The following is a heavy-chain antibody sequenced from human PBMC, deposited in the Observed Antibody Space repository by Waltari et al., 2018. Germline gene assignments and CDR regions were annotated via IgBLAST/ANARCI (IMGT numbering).Heavy chain of an antibody. D-gene: IGHD4-4*01. CDR3: ARTLGVTTEVDY. J-gene: IGHJ4*02. CDR2: ISYDGSNK. V-gene: IGHV3-30-3*01. CDR1: GFPFSRFA. Sequence: QVQLVESGGGVVQPGRPLSLPCAPPGFPFSRFAMPRLRQAPGKGLEWVAVISYDGSNKYYADSVKGRFTISRDNSKNTLYLQMNSLRAEDTAVYYCARTLGVTTEVDYWGQGTLVTVSS.